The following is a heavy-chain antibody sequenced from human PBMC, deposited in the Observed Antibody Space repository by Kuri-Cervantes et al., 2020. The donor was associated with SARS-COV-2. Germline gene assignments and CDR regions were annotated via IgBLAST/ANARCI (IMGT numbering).Heavy chain of an antibody. CDR1: GFTFSSYA. J-gene: IGHJ4*02. D-gene: IGHD1-20*01. CDR2: ISGSGGST. CDR3: AKAGVLYNWNY. Sequence: GESLKISCAASGFTFSSYAMSWVRQAPGKGLGWVPAISGSGGSTYYADPVKGRFTISRDNSKNTLYLQRNSLGAEYTAVYYCAKAGVLYNWNYWGQGTLVTVSS. V-gene: IGHV3-23*01.